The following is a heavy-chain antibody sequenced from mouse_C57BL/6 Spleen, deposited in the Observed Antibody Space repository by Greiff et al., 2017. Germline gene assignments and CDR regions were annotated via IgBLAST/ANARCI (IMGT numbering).Heavy chain of an antibody. CDR3: AMEITKYYYAMDY. J-gene: IGHJ4*01. CDR2: ISSGSSTI. V-gene: IGHV5-17*01. CDR1: GFTFSDYG. Sequence: EVQGVESGGGLVKPGGSLKLSCAASGFTFSDYGMHWVRQAPEKGLVWVAYISSGSSTIYYADTVKGRFTIARDNAKNTLFLQMTSLRSEDTAMYYCAMEITKYYYAMDYWGQGTSVTVSS. D-gene: IGHD2-4*01.